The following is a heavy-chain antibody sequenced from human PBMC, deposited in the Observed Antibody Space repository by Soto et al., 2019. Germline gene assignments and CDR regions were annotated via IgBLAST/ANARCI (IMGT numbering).Heavy chain of an antibody. CDR1: GFSLDTWGVG. Sequence: QITLKESGPTLVRPTQTLTLTCTVSGFSLDTWGVGVGWIRQPPGKPPEWLALIYWDDDKRYSPSLKNRLTITKDTSKNQVVLTVTNMDPVDTVTYYCARALGSWGSYYFDHWGQGTLVTGSS. CDR3: ARALGSWGSYYFDH. V-gene: IGHV2-5*02. D-gene: IGHD3-10*01. J-gene: IGHJ4*02. CDR2: IYWDDDK.